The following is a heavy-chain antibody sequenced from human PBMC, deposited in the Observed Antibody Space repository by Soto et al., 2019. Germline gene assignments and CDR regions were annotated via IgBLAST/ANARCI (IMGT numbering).Heavy chain of an antibody. CDR3: ARDNLAGFDF. CDR1: GDSLSRFY. D-gene: IGHD6-19*01. Sequence: PSETLSLTCTVSGDSLSRFYWTWIRQSPGKGLEWIGYIYDNGSTNDNPSLKSRVTMSVDTSKNQFSLNLSSVNSADTAVYYCARDNLAGFDFWGKGILVTVSS. J-gene: IGHJ4*02. CDR2: IYDNGST. V-gene: IGHV4-59*01.